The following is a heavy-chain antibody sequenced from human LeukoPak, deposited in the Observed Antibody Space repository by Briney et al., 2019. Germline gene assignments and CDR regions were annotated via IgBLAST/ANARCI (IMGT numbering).Heavy chain of an antibody. J-gene: IGHJ4*02. D-gene: IGHD3-9*01. CDR2: LWYDGNNK. CDR3: ARGGYSDILTGYSHFDY. V-gene: IGHV3-33*01. Sequence: GGSLRLSCAASGFTFSSYGMHWVRQAPGKGLEWVAILWYDGNNKYYADSVKGRFTISRDNSKNTLYLQMNSLRAEDTAVYYCARGGYSDILTGYSHFDYWGQETLVTVSS. CDR1: GFTFSSYG.